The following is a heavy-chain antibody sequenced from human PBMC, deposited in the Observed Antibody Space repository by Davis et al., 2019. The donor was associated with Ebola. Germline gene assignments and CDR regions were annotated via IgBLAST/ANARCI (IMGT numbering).Heavy chain of an antibody. CDR1: GFTFSSYG. Sequence: GGSLRLSCAAPGFTFSSYGMHWVRQAPGKGLEWVAVIWYDGRNKYYADSVKGRFTISRDNSKNTLYLQMNSLRAEDTAVYYCARDTAMVQSYYYYGMDVWGKGTTVTVSS. V-gene: IGHV3-33*01. CDR2: IWYDGRNK. CDR3: ARDTAMVQSYYYYGMDV. J-gene: IGHJ6*04. D-gene: IGHD5-18*01.